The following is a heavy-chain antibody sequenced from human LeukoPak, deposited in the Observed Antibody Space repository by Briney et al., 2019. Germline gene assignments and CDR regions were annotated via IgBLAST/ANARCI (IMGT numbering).Heavy chain of an antibody. Sequence: PGGSLRLSCAASGFTFSSYSMNWVRQAPGKGLEWVSYISSSRSTIYYADSVKGRSTISRDNAKNSLYLQMNSLRAEDTAVYYCARDYLDIVVVPAAIDVWGKGTTVTVSS. CDR2: ISSSRSTI. CDR3: ARDYLDIVVVPAAIDV. V-gene: IGHV3-48*01. CDR1: GFTFSSYS. J-gene: IGHJ6*04. D-gene: IGHD2-2*03.